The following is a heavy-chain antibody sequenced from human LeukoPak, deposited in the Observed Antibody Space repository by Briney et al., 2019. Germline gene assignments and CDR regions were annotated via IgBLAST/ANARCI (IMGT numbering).Heavy chain of an antibody. J-gene: IGHJ6*03. V-gene: IGHV1-8*03. CDR1: GYTFTSYD. CDR3: ARGDRAGYYYYYYMDV. D-gene: IGHD6-19*01. Sequence: GASVTVSCKASGYTFTSYDINWVRQATGQGLEWMGWMNPNSGNTGYAQKFQGRVTITRNTSISTAYMELSSLRSEDTAVYYCARGDRAGYYYYYYMDVWGKGTTVTVSS. CDR2: MNPNSGNT.